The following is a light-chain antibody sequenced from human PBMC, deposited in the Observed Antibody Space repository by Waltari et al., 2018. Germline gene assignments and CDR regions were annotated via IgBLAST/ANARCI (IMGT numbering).Light chain of an antibody. CDR2: RNN. CDR3: SSFTTSNTLV. CDR1: RSNVGNNY. Sequence: QSVLTQPPSASGTPGQRVTISCSGSRSNVGNNYVYWYQQLPGTAPKLLIYRNNQRPSGVPDRFSGSKSGNTASLTISGLQAEDDSDYYCSSFTTSNTLVYGSGTKVTVL. J-gene: IGLJ1*01. V-gene: IGLV1-47*01.